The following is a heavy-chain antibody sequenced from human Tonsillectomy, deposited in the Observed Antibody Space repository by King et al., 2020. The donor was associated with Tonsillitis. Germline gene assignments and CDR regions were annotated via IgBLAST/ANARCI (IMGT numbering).Heavy chain of an antibody. CDR3: ARADSSGRGQNWFDP. D-gene: IGHD3-10*01. Sequence: VQSGGSLRLSCAASGFSFRSYEMNWLRQAPGKGLEWISRVSGGGGTINYADSVKGRFSISRDNAKNSLYLQMNSLRVDDTAVYYCARADSSGRGQNWFDPWGQGTLVTVSS. CDR1: GFSFRSYE. J-gene: IGHJ5*02. CDR2: VSGGGGTI. V-gene: IGHV3-48*03.